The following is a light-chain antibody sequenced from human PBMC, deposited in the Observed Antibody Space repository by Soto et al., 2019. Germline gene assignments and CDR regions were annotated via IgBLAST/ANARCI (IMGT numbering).Light chain of an antibody. CDR1: QSVRSNY. Sequence: IVLTQSPGTLSLSSGERATLSCRASQSVRSNYLAWYQQKPGQAPRLLIYGASSRATGIPDRFGGSGSGTDFTLTISRLEPEDFAVYYCPQYASSPLTFGGGTKVEIK. CDR2: GAS. V-gene: IGKV3-20*01. CDR3: PQYASSPLT. J-gene: IGKJ4*01.